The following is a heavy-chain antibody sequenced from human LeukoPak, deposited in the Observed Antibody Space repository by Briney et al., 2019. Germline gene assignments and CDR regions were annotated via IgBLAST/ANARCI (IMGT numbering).Heavy chain of an antibody. CDR3: ARQAATAYDYFDY. V-gene: IGHV5-51*01. CDR2: IYPGDSDT. D-gene: IGHD1-1*01. CDR1: GYSFTSYW. Sequence: GESLKISCKGSGYSFTSYWIGWVRQMPGKGLEWMGIIYPGDSDTRYSPSFQGQVTISADKSIDTAYLQCSSLMASDTAMYYCARQAATAYDYFDYWGQGTLVAVSS. J-gene: IGHJ4*02.